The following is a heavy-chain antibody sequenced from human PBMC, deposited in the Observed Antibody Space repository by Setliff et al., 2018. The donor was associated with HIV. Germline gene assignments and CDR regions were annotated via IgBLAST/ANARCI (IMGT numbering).Heavy chain of an antibody. V-gene: IGHV4-59*08. Sequence: PSETLSLTCTVSGGSISSYYWSWIRQPPGKGLEWIGYIYYSGSTNYNPSLKSRVTISVDTSKNQFSLKLSSVTAADTAVYYCARHFWNYYGSGSYQTFDYWGQGTLVTVSS. J-gene: IGHJ4*02. CDR2: IYYSGST. CDR3: ARHFWNYYGSGSYQTFDY. CDR1: GGSISSYY. D-gene: IGHD3-10*01.